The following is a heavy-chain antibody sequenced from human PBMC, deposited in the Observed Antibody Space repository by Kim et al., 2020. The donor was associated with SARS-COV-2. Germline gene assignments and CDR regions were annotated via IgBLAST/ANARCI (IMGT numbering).Heavy chain of an antibody. CDR1: GYTFTSYW. CDR3: GRGLARSDGYHFDDFDI. D-gene: IGHD3-22*01. CDR2: IYPGDSDT. Sequence: GESLKISCKASGYTFTSYWIGWVRQMPGKGLEWMGVIYPGDSDTRYSPSFQGHVTISVTKSISNAYLQWNSLKASDTATYFCGRGLARSDGYHFDDFDIWGQGTLVIV. V-gene: IGHV5-51*01. J-gene: IGHJ3*02.